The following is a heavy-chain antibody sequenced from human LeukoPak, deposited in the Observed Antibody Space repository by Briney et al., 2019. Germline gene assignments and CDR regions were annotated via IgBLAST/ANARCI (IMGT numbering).Heavy chain of an antibody. D-gene: IGHD3-22*01. Sequence: PGGSLRLSCAASGFTFSSYDMHWVRQATGKGLEWVSAIGTAGDTYYPGSVKGRFTISRENAKNSLYLQMNSLRAGDTAVYYCARGFSGYNDRSGYKPAGNYVDVWGKGTTVTISS. CDR3: ARGFSGYNDRSGYKPAGNYVDV. J-gene: IGHJ6*03. V-gene: IGHV3-13*01. CDR2: IGTAGDT. CDR1: GFTFSSYD.